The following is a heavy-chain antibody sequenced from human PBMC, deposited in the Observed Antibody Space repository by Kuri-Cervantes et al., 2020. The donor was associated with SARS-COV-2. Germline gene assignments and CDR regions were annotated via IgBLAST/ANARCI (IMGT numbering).Heavy chain of an antibody. CDR3: ARDRGTIFGAYYYYMDV. CDR2: INPNSGGT. V-gene: IGHV1-2*02. CDR1: GYTFTGYY. J-gene: IGHJ6*03. Sequence: ASVKVSCKASGYTFTGYYMHWVRQAPGQGLEWMGWINPNSGGTNYAQKFQGRVAMTRDTSISTAYMELSRLRSDDTAVYYCARDRGTIFGAYYYYMDVWGKGTTVTVSS. D-gene: IGHD3-3*01.